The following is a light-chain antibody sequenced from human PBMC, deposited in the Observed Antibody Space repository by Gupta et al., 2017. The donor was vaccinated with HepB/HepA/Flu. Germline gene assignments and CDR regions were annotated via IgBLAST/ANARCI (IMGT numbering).Light chain of an antibody. V-gene: IGLV10-54*04. CDR1: STHVGYEG. CDR3: SAWDSSRRGWV. J-gene: IGLJ3*02. Sequence: QAGLTQPPSVSKGLRQTATLSCTGSSTHVGYEGAACLPQHQGHPPKLLAYRNNSRPSGVSERFSASRSGNTASLTITGLQPEDETDYYCSAWDSSRRGWVFGGGTKLTVL. CDR2: RNN.